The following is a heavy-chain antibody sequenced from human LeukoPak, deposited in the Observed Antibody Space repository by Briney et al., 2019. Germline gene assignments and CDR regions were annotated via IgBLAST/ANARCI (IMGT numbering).Heavy chain of an antibody. D-gene: IGHD4-23*01. Sequence: SETLSLTCTVSGGSISSGGYYWSWIRQPPGKGLEWIGYIYHSGSTYYNPSLKSRVTISEDRSKNQFSLKLKSVSAADTAVYYCGRVAPFYNGGSSVDTFDLWGRGTMVTVSS. V-gene: IGHV4-30-2*01. CDR2: IYHSGST. CDR3: GRVAPFYNGGSSVDTFDL. J-gene: IGHJ3*01. CDR1: GGSISSGGYY.